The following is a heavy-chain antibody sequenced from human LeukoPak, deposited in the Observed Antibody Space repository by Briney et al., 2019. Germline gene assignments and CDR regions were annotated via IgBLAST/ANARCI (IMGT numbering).Heavy chain of an antibody. D-gene: IGHD1-20*01. J-gene: IGHJ6*02. V-gene: IGHV3-15*01. CDR2: IKSKTDGGAT. Sequence: GGSLRLSCAVSGFTFNNAWMSWVRQAPGKGLEWVGRIKSKTDGGATHYAAPVEGRFTISRDESKNTLYLQMDSLKTEDTAVYACTIVTYKWGGMDVWGQGTTVTVSS. CDR3: TIVTYKWGGMDV. CDR1: GFTFNNAW.